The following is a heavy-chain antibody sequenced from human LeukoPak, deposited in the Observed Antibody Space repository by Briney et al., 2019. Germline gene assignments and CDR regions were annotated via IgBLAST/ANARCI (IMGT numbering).Heavy chain of an antibody. CDR2: MNPNSGNT. J-gene: IGHJ3*02. D-gene: IGHD3-16*01. V-gene: IGHV1-8*01. Sequence: ASVKVSCKASGYTFTSYDINWVRQATGQGLEWMGWMNPNSGNTGYAQKFQGRVTMTRNTSISTAYMELSSLRSEDTAVYYCARGTLPYDYVWGRAVFDIWGQGTMVTVSS. CDR3: ARGTLPYDYVWGRAVFDI. CDR1: GYTFTSYD.